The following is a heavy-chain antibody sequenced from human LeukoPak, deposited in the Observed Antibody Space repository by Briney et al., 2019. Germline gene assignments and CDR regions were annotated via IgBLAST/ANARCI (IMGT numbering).Heavy chain of an antibody. V-gene: IGHV3-7*01. CDR3: ARDNSGYDLNWFDP. J-gene: IGHJ5*02. CDR2: INQDGSEK. Sequence: GGSLRLSCAASGSTFSSYWMSWVRQAPGKGVEWVAHINQDGSEKYYVDSVKGGFTISRDNAKSSLYLQINNLRAEDTAVYYCARDNSGYDLNWFDPWGQGTLVTVSS. CDR1: GSTFSSYW. D-gene: IGHD5-12*01.